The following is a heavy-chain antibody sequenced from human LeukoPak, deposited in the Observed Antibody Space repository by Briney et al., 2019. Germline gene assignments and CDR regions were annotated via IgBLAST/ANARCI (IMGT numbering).Heavy chain of an antibody. J-gene: IGHJ4*02. CDR1: GFTFSRYG. Sequence: GGSLRLSCAASGFTFSRYGMHWVRQAPGKGLEWVAVISYDGSNKYYGDSVKGRFTISRDNSKNTLYLQMNSLRAEDTAVYYCARARNNYDSSGFSALDYWGQGTLVTVSS. D-gene: IGHD3-22*01. CDR3: ARARNNYDSSGFSALDY. V-gene: IGHV3-30*03. CDR2: ISYDGSNK.